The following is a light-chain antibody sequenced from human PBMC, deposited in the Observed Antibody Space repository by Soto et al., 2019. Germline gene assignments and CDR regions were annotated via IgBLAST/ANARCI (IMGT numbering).Light chain of an antibody. CDR2: AAY. V-gene: IGKV1-39*01. Sequence: DIQMTQSPSSLSASVGDRVTITCRASQNIRNYLNWYQQTPGKAPKLLIYAAYSLQSGVPSRFSDSGSGTDLTLTIRSLQPEDFTTYYCQQSSRTPYSFGQGTKLEIK. CDR1: QNIRNY. J-gene: IGKJ2*03. CDR3: QQSSRTPYS.